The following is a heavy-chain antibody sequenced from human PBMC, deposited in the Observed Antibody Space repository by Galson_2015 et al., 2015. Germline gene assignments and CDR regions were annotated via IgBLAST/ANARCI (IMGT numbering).Heavy chain of an antibody. CDR1: GFTFSLYG. D-gene: IGHD2-21*02. CDR2: IQSDGKKR. V-gene: IGHV3-30*12. CDR3: ARDGGPATGGLDCHY. J-gene: IGHJ4*02. Sequence: SLSLSCAAAGFTFSLYGLHWVRQAPGKGLEWVAVIQSDGKKRYSTDFVRGRSTISRDNSKTTVSLQMDSLRVEDTAIYACARDGGPATGGLDCHYWGQGTRVTVSS.